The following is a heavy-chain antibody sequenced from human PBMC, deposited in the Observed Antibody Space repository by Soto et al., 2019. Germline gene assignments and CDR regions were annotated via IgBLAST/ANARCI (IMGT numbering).Heavy chain of an antibody. CDR1: GFSLSTGGMG. J-gene: IGHJ6*02. CDR2: IYWDGDR. Sequence: QITLKESGPTLVKPTQTLTLTCTFSGFSLSTGGMGVGWIRQPPGKALEWLALIYWDGDRRYRPSLMSRLTIGKDTSNNQVVLTMTNMDPVDTATYYCVHSRCGGDCLQSYSSHYYYGMDIWGQGTTVTVSS. V-gene: IGHV2-5*02. D-gene: IGHD2-21*02. CDR3: VHSRCGGDCLQSYSSHYYYGMDI.